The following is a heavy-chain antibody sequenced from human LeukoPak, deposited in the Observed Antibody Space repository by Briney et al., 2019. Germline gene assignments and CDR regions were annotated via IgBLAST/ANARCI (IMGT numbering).Heavy chain of an antibody. CDR2: IWYDGSNK. CDR3: ARDRYSSMWSVFEY. Sequence: GGSLRLSCAASGFTFSSFAMHWVRQSPGKGLKWVAVIWYDGSNKLYADSVKGRFTISRDNSRNTLYLQMNSLSAEDTAVYYCARDRYSSMWSVFEYWGQGALVTVSS. J-gene: IGHJ4*02. D-gene: IGHD6-13*01. V-gene: IGHV3-33*01. CDR1: GFTFSSFA.